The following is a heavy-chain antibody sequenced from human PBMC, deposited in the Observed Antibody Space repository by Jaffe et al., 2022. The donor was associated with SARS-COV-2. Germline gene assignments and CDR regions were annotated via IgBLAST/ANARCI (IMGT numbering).Heavy chain of an antibody. CDR3: ARALEAPAGPNWFDP. CDR1: GFTFSSYW. CDR2: IKQDGSEK. D-gene: IGHD3-3*01. Sequence: EVQLVESGGGLVQPGGSLRLSCAASGFTFSSYWMSWVRQAPGKGLEWVANIKQDGSEKYYVDSVKGRFTISRDNAKNSLYLQMNSLRAEDTAVYYCARALEAPAGPNWFDPWGQGTLVTVSS. V-gene: IGHV3-7*01. J-gene: IGHJ5*02.